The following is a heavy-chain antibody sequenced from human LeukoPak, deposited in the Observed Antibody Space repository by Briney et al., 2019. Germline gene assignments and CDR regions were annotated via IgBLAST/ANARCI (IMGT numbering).Heavy chain of an antibody. CDR1: GFTFSSYA. D-gene: IGHD3-10*01. CDR2: ISWNSGSI. CDR3: AKDMGHGWFRELSAPDFDY. J-gene: IGHJ4*02. Sequence: GGSLRLSCAASGFTFSSYAMSWVRQAPGKGLEWVSGISWNSGSIGYADSVKGRFTISRDNAKNSLYLQMNSLRAEDTALYYCAKDMGHGWFRELSAPDFDYWGQGTLVTVSS. V-gene: IGHV3-9*01.